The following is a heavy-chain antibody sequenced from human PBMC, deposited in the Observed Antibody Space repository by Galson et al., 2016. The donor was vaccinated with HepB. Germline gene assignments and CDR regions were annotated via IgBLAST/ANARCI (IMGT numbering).Heavy chain of an antibody. D-gene: IGHD2-2*01. Sequence: QSGAEVKKPGESLKISCEGSGYSFTSNWVGWVRQMPGKGLEWMGIIHPGDSQIRYSPSFQGQVTMSADKSISTAYLQWSSLKASDSAIYYFVRHGLNGPVADPVAMQVWGQGTLGTFSS. CDR1: GYSFTSNW. J-gene: IGHJ4*02. CDR2: IHPGDSQI. CDR3: VRHGLNGPVADPVAMQV. V-gene: IGHV5-51*01.